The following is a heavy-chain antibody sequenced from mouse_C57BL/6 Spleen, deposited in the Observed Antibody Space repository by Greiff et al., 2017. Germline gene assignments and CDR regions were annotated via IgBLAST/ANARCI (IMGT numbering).Heavy chain of an antibody. V-gene: IGHV1-15*01. CDR1: GYTFTDYE. CDR3: TRGGNHPYYAMDY. Sequence: QVQLQQSGAELVRPGASVTLSCKASGYTFTDYEMHWVKQTPVHGLEWIGAIDPETGGTAYNQKFKGKAILTADKSSSTAYMELRSLTSEDSAVYYCTRGGNHPYYAMDYWGQGTSVTVSS. D-gene: IGHD2-1*01. J-gene: IGHJ4*01. CDR2: IDPETGGT.